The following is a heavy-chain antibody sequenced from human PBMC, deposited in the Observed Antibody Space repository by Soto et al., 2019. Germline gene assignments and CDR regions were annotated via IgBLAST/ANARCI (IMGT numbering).Heavy chain of an antibody. V-gene: IGHV1-69*12. CDR2: IIPIFGTA. CDR3: ARGDSSGSTYYYYGMDV. Sequence: QVQLVQSGAEVKKPGSSVKVSCKASGGTFSSYAISWVRQAPGQGLEWMGGIIPIFGTANYAQKFQGRVTITADESTSRAYMELSSLRSEDTAVYYCARGDSSGSTYYYYGMDVWGQGTTVTVSS. J-gene: IGHJ6*02. D-gene: IGHD3-22*01. CDR1: GGTFSSYA.